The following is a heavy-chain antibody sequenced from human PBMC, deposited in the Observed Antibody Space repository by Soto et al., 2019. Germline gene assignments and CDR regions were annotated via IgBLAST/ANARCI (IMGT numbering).Heavy chain of an antibody. J-gene: IGHJ5*02. V-gene: IGHV3-66*01. D-gene: IGHD3-22*01. CDR2: IYSGGST. CDR1: GFTVSSNY. CDR3: ARDQGYDSSGYYYVA. Sequence: PGGSLRLSCAASGFTVSSNYMSWVRQAPGKGLEWVSVIYSGGSTYYADSVKGRFTISRDNSKNTLYLQMNSLRAEDTAVYYCARDQGYDSSGYYYVAWGQGTLVTVSS.